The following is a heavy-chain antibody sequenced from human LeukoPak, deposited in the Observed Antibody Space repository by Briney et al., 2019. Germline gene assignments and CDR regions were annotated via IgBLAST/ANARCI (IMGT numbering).Heavy chain of an antibody. CDR1: GFSFSNYV. J-gene: IGHJ4*02. D-gene: IGHD1-1*01. CDR3: AKYTTPYYFDY. V-gene: IGHV3-23*01. CDR2: VSGRGSST. Sequence: GGSLRLPCEGSGFSFSNYVMNWVRPAPGKGLEWVSGVSGRGSSTYYADSVKGRFTISRDNSKNTVYLQMKSLRAEDTAIYFCAKYTTPYYFDYWGQGILVTVSP.